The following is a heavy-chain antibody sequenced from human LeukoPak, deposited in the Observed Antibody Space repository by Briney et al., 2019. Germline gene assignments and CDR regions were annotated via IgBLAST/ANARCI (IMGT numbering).Heavy chain of an antibody. CDR3: ARDLHDILTGSFDY. CDR2: ISSSSSYI. D-gene: IGHD3-9*01. CDR1: GFTFSSYS. Sequence: GGSLRLSCAASGFTFSSYSMNCVRQAPGKGLEWVSSISSSSSYIYYADSVKGRFTISRDNAKNSLYLQMNSLRAEDTAVYYCARDLHDILTGSFDYWGQGTLVTVSS. V-gene: IGHV3-21*01. J-gene: IGHJ4*02.